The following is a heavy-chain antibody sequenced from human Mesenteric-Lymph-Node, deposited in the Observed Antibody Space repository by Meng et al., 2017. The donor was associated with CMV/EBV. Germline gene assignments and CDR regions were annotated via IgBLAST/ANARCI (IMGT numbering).Heavy chain of an antibody. V-gene: IGHV3-23*01. CDR1: GFTFSSYA. D-gene: IGHD2-2*01. CDR3: AKDGLPAALIFQKYFDY. J-gene: IGHJ4*02. Sequence: GESLKISCAASGFTFSSYAMSWVRQAPGKGLEWVSAISGSGGSTYYADSVKCRFTISRDNSKNTLYLQMNSLRAEDTAVYYCAKDGLPAALIFQKYFDYWGQGTLVTVSS. CDR2: ISGSGGST.